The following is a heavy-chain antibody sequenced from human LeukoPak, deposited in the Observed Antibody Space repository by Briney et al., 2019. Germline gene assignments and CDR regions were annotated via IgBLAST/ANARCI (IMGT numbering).Heavy chain of an antibody. D-gene: IGHD5-12*01. J-gene: IGHJ4*02. Sequence: GASVKVCCKASGYTFSNFGISWVRQAPGQGLEWMGWISGNNDNPNYGQKFQGRFTVTSDSSTRTAYMELKRLRSDDTAVYYCASGGSSTDAFWGQGTLVSVSS. CDR1: GYTFSNFG. CDR3: ASGGSSTDAF. V-gene: IGHV1-18*01. CDR2: ISGNNDNP.